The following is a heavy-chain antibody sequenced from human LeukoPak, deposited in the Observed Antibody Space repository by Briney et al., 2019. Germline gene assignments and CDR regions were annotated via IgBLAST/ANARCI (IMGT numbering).Heavy chain of an antibody. CDR1: GFTFSNYW. J-gene: IGHJ4*02. Sequence: GGSLRLSCEVSGFTFSNYWMMWVRQAPGKGLEWVSSISSSSSYIYYADSVKGRFTISRDNAKNSLYLQMNSLRAEDTAVYYCADYSTGSGGHFHWGQGTLVSVSS. CDR2: ISSSSSYI. D-gene: IGHD6-19*01. V-gene: IGHV3-21*01. CDR3: ADYSTGSGGHFH.